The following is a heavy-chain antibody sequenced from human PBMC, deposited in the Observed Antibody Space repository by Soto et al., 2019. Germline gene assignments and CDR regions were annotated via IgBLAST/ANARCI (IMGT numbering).Heavy chain of an antibody. CDR1: GFSLSTCGVS. V-gene: IGHV2-5*02. D-gene: IGHD5-12*01. Sequence: QITLKESGPTLVKPTQTLTLTCTFSGFSLSTCGVSVGWIRQPPGKALEWLALIYWDDDKRYSPSLKSRLTITKDTSKNQVVLTMTNIDPVDTGTYYCVHRRRFDSGYGFFDYWGQDTLVTVSS. CDR3: VHRRRFDSGYGFFDY. CDR2: IYWDDDK. J-gene: IGHJ4*02.